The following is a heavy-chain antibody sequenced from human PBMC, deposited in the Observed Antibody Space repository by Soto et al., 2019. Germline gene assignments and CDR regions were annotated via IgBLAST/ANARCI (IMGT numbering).Heavy chain of an antibody. CDR1: GGLFSSFA. CDR3: ARGGGPYVWFNEF. V-gene: IGHV1-69*01. Sequence: QEQLVQSGPEVRKPGSSVKVSCKDSGGLFSSFAISWVRQAPGQGLEWLGGIIPVFGTTNYAEKFQDRVTIPADESTNTAYMELTSLTSGDTAMYYCARGGGPYVWFNEFWGQGTLVTVSS. CDR2: IIPVFGTT. J-gene: IGHJ4*02. D-gene: IGHD3-16*01.